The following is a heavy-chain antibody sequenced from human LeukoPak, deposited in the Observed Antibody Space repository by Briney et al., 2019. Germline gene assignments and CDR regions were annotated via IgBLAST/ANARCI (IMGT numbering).Heavy chain of an antibody. Sequence: GGSLRLSCAASGFTVSSNYMSWVRQAPGKGLEWVSVIYSGGSTYYADSVKGRFTTSRDNSKNTLYLQMNSLRAEDTAVYYCARGSSYYYDSSGWNYWGQGTLVTVSS. D-gene: IGHD3-22*01. V-gene: IGHV3-53*01. J-gene: IGHJ4*02. CDR2: IYSGGST. CDR3: ARGSSYYYDSSGWNY. CDR1: GFTVSSNY.